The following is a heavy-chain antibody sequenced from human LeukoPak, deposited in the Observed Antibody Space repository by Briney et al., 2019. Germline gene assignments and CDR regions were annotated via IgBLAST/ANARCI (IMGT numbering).Heavy chain of an antibody. J-gene: IGHJ4*02. CDR2: ITNGGGST. V-gene: IGHV3-23*01. CDR1: GFTFSSYG. Sequence: GGSLRLSCAASGFTFSSYGMGWVRQAPGKGLEWVSAITNGGGSTYYADSVKGRFTISRDNSKNMLYLQMNSLRAEDTAVYYCAKYRGASGWIYPNDYWGQGTLVTVSS. D-gene: IGHD6-19*01. CDR3: AKYRGASGWIYPNDY.